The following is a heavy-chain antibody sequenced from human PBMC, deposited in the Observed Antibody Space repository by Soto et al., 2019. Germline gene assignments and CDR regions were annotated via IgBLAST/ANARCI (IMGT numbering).Heavy chain of an antibody. CDR2: IYYSGST. CDR3: ARDFYDDYIWGSYRYPGYNWFDP. D-gene: IGHD3-16*02. Sequence: KPSETLSLTCTVSGGSISSYYWSWIRQPPGKGLEWIGYIYYSGSTNYNPSLKSRVTISVDTSKNQFSLKLSSVTAADTAVYYCARDFYDDYIWGSYRYPGYNWFDPWGQGTLVTSPQ. J-gene: IGHJ5*02. V-gene: IGHV4-59*01. CDR1: GGSISSYY.